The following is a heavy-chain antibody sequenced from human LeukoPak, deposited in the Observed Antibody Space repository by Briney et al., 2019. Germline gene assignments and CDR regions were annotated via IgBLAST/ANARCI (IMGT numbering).Heavy chain of an antibody. J-gene: IGHJ4*02. Sequence: ASVKVSCKASGYTFTGYYMHWVRQAPGQGLEWMGWINPNSGGTNYAQKFQGRVTMTRNTSISTAYMELSSLRSEDTAVYYCARGFRMITFGGVVWGQGTLVTVSS. CDR1: GYTFTGYY. CDR2: INPNSGGT. V-gene: IGHV1-2*02. D-gene: IGHD3-16*01. CDR3: ARGFRMITFGGVV.